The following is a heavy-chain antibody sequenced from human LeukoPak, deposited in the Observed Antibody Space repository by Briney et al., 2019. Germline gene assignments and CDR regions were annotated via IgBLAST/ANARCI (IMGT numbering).Heavy chain of an antibody. CDR1: GYTFTGYY. CDR3: ARGEMGRYFDWLPPDY. V-gene: IGHV1-2*02. D-gene: IGHD3-9*01. Sequence: ASVKVPCKASGYTFTGYYMQWLRQPPRQGLEWMGWINPNSGGTNYAQKFQGRVTMTRDTSISTAYMELSRLRSDDTAVYYCARGEMGRYFDWLPPDYWGQGTLVTVSS. CDR2: INPNSGGT. J-gene: IGHJ4*02.